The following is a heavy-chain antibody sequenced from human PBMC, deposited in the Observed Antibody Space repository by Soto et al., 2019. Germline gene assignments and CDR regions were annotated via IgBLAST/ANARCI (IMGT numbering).Heavy chain of an antibody. CDR2: INHSGST. Sequence: SETLSLTCAVYGGSFSGYYWSWIRQPPGKGLEWIGEINHSGSTNYNPSLKSRVTISVDTSKNQFSLKLSSVTAADTAVYYCARGGPVVAEFDYWGQGTLVTVSS. J-gene: IGHJ4*02. CDR1: GGSFSGYY. CDR3: ARGGPVVAEFDY. V-gene: IGHV4-34*01. D-gene: IGHD3-22*01.